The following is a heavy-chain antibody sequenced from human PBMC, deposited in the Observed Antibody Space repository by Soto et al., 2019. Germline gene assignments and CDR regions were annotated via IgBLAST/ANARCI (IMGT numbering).Heavy chain of an antibody. CDR3: ARGKWFDP. Sequence: VQLLESGGGLVQPGGSLRLSCTASGFTFSTYAMGWVRQAPGKGLEWVSNIRGSGFNTYYADSVKGRFTISRDNSKNTLYLQMNSLRAEDTAVYYCARGKWFDPWGQGTLVTVSS. J-gene: IGHJ5*02. CDR2: IRGSGFNT. V-gene: IGHV3-23*01. CDR1: GFTFSTYA.